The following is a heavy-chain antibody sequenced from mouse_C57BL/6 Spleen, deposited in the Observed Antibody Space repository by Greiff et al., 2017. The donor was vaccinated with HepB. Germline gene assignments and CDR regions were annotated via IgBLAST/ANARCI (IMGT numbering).Heavy chain of an antibody. V-gene: IGHV1-55*01. Sequence: QVQLQQPGAELVKPGASVKMSCKASGYTFTSYWITWVKQRPGQGLEWIGDIYPGSGSTNYNEKFKSKATLTVDTSSSTAYMQLRSLTSEDSAVYYGAGEGEDGGWFAYWGQGTLVTVSA. CDR3: AGEGEDGGWFAY. CDR2: IYPGSGST. CDR1: GYTFTSYW. J-gene: IGHJ3*01.